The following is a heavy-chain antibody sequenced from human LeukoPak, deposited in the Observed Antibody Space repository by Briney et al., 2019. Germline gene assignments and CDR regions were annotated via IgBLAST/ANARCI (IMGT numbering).Heavy chain of an antibody. CDR3: AKFGDSIAAAGSVDY. CDR2: ISGSGGST. J-gene: IGHJ4*02. Sequence: GGTLRLSCAASGFTFSSYGMSWVRQAPGKGLEWVSAISGSGGSTYYADSVKGRFTISRDNSKNTLYLQMNSLRAEDTAVYYCAKFGDSIAAAGSVDYWGQGTLVTVSS. D-gene: IGHD6-13*01. V-gene: IGHV3-23*01. CDR1: GFTFSSYG.